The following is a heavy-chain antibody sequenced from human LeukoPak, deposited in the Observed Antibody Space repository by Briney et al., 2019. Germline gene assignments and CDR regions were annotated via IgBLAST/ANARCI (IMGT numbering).Heavy chain of an antibody. Sequence: PGGSLRLSCAASGLTFNSYWMHWVRQVAGKGLVWVARINGDASNTTYADSVKGRFTISRDNAKNTLYLQMNSLRAEDTAVYYCAKSIAVAGFGGGRIFDYWGQGTLVTVSS. V-gene: IGHV3-74*03. CDR3: AKSIAVAGFGGGRIFDY. J-gene: IGHJ4*02. D-gene: IGHD6-19*01. CDR1: GLTFNSYW. CDR2: INGDASNT.